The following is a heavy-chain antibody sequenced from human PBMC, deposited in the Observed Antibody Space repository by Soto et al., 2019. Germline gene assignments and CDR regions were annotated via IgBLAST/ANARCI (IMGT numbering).Heavy chain of an antibody. Sequence: EVQLLESGGGLVQPGGSLRLSCAASGFTFSSYAMSWVRQAPGKGLEWVSAISGSGGSTYYADSVKGRFTISRDNSKNTLYLKMNSLSAEDTAVYYCAKATVTTSWTWKYYFDYWGQGTLVTVSS. CDR1: GFTFSSYA. V-gene: IGHV3-23*01. CDR2: ISGSGGST. CDR3: AKATVTTSWTWKYYFDY. D-gene: IGHD4-17*01. J-gene: IGHJ4*02.